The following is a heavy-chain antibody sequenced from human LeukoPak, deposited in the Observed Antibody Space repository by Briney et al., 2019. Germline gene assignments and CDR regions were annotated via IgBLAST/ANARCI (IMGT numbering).Heavy chain of an antibody. J-gene: IGHJ4*02. D-gene: IGHD6-19*01. CDR2: IYTSGST. CDR3: ARRYSSGWYFDY. Sequence: PSETLSLTCTVSGGSISSYYWSWIRQPPGKGLEWIGYIYTSGSTNYNPSLKSRVTISVDTSKNQFSLKLSSVTVADTAVYYCARRYSSGWYFDYWGQGTLVTVSS. CDR1: GGSISSYY. V-gene: IGHV4-4*09.